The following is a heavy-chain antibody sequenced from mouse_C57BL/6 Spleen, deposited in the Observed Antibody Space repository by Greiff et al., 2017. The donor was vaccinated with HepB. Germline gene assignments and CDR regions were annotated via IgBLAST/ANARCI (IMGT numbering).Heavy chain of an antibody. CDR1: GFTFSSYA. J-gene: IGHJ2*01. CDR3: AKTALYYFDY. CDR2: ISDGGSYT. Sequence: EVQRVESGGGLVKPGGSLKLSCAASGFTFSSYAMSWVRQTPGKRLEWVATISDGGSYTYYPDNVKGRFTISRDNAKNNLYLQMSHLKSEDTAMYYCAKTALYYFDYWGQGTTLTVSS. D-gene: IGHD3-2*01. V-gene: IGHV5-4*01.